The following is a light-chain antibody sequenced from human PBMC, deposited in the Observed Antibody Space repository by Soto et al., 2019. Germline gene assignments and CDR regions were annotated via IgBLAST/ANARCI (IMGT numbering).Light chain of an antibody. CDR3: AAWDDSLNGYV. CDR2: SNS. Sequence: QSVLSQPPSASGTRGQRGTISCSGSSSNIGSNTVNWYQQLPGAAPKLLIYSNSQRPSGVPDRFSGSKSGTSASLAISGLQSEDEADYYCAAWDDSLNGYVFGTGTKVTVL. J-gene: IGLJ1*01. V-gene: IGLV1-44*01. CDR1: SSNIGSNT.